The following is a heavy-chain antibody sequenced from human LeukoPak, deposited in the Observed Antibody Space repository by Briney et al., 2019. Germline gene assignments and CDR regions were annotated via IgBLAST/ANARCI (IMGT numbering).Heavy chain of an antibody. CDR1: GGSFSGYY. Sequence: PSETLSLTCVVYGGSFSGYYWSWIRQPPGKGLGWIGEINHSGSTNYNPSLKSRVTISVDTSKNQFSLKLNSVTAADTAVYFCARDCGGDSYLGAFDIWGQGTVVTVSS. V-gene: IGHV4-34*01. CDR3: ARDCGGDSYLGAFDI. J-gene: IGHJ3*02. D-gene: IGHD2-21*02. CDR2: INHSGST.